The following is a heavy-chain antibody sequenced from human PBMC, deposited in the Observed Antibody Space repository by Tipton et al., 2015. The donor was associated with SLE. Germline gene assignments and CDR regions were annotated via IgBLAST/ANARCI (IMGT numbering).Heavy chain of an antibody. V-gene: IGHV4-59*11. D-gene: IGHD3-22*01. CDR1: GGSISSHY. J-gene: IGHJ5*02. Sequence: TLSLTCTVSGGSISSHYWSWIRQPPGKGLEWIGSIYYSGSTYYNPSLKSRVTISVDTSKNQFSLKLSSVTAADTAVYYCARVRTMIVVVITPWGQGTLVTVSS. CDR3: ARVRTMIVVVITP. CDR2: IYYSGST.